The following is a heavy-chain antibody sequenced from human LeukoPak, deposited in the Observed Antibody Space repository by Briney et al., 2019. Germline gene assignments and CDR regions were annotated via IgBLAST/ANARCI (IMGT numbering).Heavy chain of an antibody. V-gene: IGHV1-69*13. D-gene: IGHD2-2*02. CDR1: GGTFSSYA. CDR3: ARYCGSTSCYNAYYYGMDV. Sequence: SVKVSCKASGGTFSSYAISWVRQAPGQGLGWMGGIIPIFGTANYAQKFQGRVTITADESTSTAYMELSSLRSEDTAVYYCARYCGSTSCYNAYYYGMDVWGQGTTVTVSS. CDR2: IIPIFGTA. J-gene: IGHJ6*02.